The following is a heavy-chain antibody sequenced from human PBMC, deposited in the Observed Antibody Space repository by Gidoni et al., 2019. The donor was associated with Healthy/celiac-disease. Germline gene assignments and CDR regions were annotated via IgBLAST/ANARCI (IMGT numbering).Heavy chain of an antibody. CDR3: ARHGGNWTVGDY. J-gene: IGHJ4*02. CDR1: GYSFTSYW. Sequence: EVKLVQSGAEVKRPGESLKISGKGSGYSFTSYWIGWVRQMHGKGLEWMGISYPGDSDTRYSPSFQVQVTIPAAKSISTAYLQWSSLQASDTAMYYCARHGGNWTVGDYWGQGTLVTVSS. CDR2: SYPGDSDT. V-gene: IGHV5-51*01. D-gene: IGHD1-20*01.